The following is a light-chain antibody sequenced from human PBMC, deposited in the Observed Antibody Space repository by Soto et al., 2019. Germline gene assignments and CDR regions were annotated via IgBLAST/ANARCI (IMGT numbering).Light chain of an antibody. CDR1: SSDIGGFYY. CDR2: QVS. CDR3: SSYSSSSTFYV. Sequence: QSVLTQPASVSGSPGQSITISCTGTSSDIGGFYYVSWYQHHPGKDPKLMIYQVSNRPSGVSSRFSGSKSGNTASLTISGLQAEDEADYFCSSYSSSSTFYVFGAGTKV. J-gene: IGLJ1*01. V-gene: IGLV2-14*01.